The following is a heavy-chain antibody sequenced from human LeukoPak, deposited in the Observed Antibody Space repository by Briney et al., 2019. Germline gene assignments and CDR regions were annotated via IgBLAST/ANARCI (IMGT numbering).Heavy chain of an antibody. J-gene: IGHJ4*02. CDR2: IIPIFGTA. CDR1: GGIFSSYA. V-gene: IGHV1-69*06. Sequence: SVKVSCKASGGIFSSYAISWVRQAPGQGLEWMGGIIPIFGTANYAQKFQGRVTITADKSTSTAYMELSSLRSEDTAVYYCAREFYSYGLDYWGQGTLVTVSS. D-gene: IGHD5-18*01. CDR3: AREFYSYGLDY.